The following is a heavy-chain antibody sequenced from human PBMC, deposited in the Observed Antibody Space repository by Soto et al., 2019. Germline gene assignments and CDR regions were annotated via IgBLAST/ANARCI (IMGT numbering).Heavy chain of an antibody. V-gene: IGHV1-69*13. CDR3: ARPLVNCSSTSCYRRHYYYYGMDV. CDR1: GGTFSSYA. Sequence: ASVKVSCKASGGTFSSYAISWVRQAPGQGLEWMGGIIPIFGTANYAQKFQGRVTITADESTSTAYMELSSLRSEDTAVYYCARPLVNCSSTSCYRRHYYYYGMDVWGQGTTVTVSS. CDR2: IIPIFGTA. D-gene: IGHD2-2*01. J-gene: IGHJ6*02.